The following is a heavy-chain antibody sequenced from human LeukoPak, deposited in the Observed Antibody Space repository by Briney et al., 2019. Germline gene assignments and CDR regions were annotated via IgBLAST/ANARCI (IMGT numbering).Heavy chain of an antibody. J-gene: IGHJ4*02. CDR2: INPNSGGT. D-gene: IGHD3-22*01. CDR3: ARLWTSNYYDSTGYYPNFDY. V-gene: IGHV1-2*02. CDR1: GYTFTGYY. Sequence: ASVRLSCKASGYTFTGYYMHWVRQAPGQGLEWVGWINPNSGGTNYAQKFQGRVTMSRDTSNSTAYMELSRLRSDDTAVYYCARLWTSNYYDSTGYYPNFDYWGQGTLVTVSS.